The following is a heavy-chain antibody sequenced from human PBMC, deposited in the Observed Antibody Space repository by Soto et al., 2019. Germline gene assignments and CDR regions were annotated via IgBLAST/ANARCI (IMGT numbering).Heavy chain of an antibody. Sequence: QLQLQESGPGLVKPSETLSLTCTVSGGSISSSSYYWGWIRQPPGKGLEWIGSIYYSGSTYYNPSLTSRVTISVDTSKNQFSLKLSSVTAADTAVYYCARMTTVTYYYMDVWGKGTTVTVSS. J-gene: IGHJ6*03. D-gene: IGHD4-17*01. V-gene: IGHV4-39*01. CDR2: IYYSGST. CDR1: GGSISSSSYY. CDR3: ARMTTVTYYYMDV.